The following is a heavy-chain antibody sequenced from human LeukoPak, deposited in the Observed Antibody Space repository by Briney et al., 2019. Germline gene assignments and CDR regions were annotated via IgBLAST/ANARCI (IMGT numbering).Heavy chain of an antibody. Sequence: SETLSLTCIVSGGSISSYHWSWIRQPAGKGLEWIGRIYTSGSTNYNPSLKGRVTMSLDTSKNQFSLRLSSVTAADTAVYYCARGAYYHYMDVWGKGTTVTVSS. CDR1: GGSISSYH. V-gene: IGHV4-4*07. CDR3: ARGAYYHYMDV. J-gene: IGHJ6*03. CDR2: IYTSGST.